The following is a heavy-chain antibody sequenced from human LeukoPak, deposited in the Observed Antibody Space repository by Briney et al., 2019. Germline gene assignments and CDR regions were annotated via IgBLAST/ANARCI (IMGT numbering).Heavy chain of an antibody. CDR3: AKGSYYDSSGSFYFDY. J-gene: IGHJ4*02. CDR1: GFTFSSYA. Sequence: GGSLRLSCAASGFTFSSYAMSWVRQAPGKGLEWVSAISGSGGSTYYADSVKGRFTISRDNSKDTLYLQMNSLRAEDTAVYYCAKGSYYDSSGSFYFDYWGQGTLVTVSS. V-gene: IGHV3-23*01. CDR2: ISGSGGST. D-gene: IGHD3-22*01.